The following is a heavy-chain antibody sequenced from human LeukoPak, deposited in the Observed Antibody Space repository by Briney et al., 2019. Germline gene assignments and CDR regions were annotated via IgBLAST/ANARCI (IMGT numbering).Heavy chain of an antibody. CDR2: ISYDGSNK. D-gene: IGHD3-10*01. CDR1: GFTFSSYA. CDR3: ARDRYYYGSGSYYDGMDV. J-gene: IGHJ6*02. V-gene: IGHV3-30*04. Sequence: GRSLRLSCAASGFTFSSYAMHWVRQAPGKGLEWVAVISYDGSNKYYADSVKGRFTISRDNSKNTLYLQMNSLRAEDTAVYYCARDRYYYGSGSYYDGMDVWGQGTTVTVSS.